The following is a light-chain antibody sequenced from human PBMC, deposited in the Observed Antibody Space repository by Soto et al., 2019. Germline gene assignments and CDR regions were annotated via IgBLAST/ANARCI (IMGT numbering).Light chain of an antibody. J-gene: IGLJ2*01. V-gene: IGLV2-14*01. CDR1: SSDVGGYNY. Sequence: QSVLTQPASVSGSPGQSITISCTGTSSDVGGYNYVSWYQQHPGKAPKLMIYDVSNRPSGVSNRFSGSKSGNTASLTISGLQAEDEADYYCSSYTRSSPYVVFGGGTKLTVL. CDR2: DVS. CDR3: SSYTRSSPYVV.